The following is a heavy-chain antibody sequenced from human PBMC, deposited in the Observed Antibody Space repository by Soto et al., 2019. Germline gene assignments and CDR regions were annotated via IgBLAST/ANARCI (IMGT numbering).Heavy chain of an antibody. D-gene: IGHD3-3*01. V-gene: IGHV3-23*01. J-gene: IGHJ4*02. CDR3: AKLTYSDLWSGSHDS. Sequence: QPGGSLRLSCAASGFTFSSRAMSWVRQAPGKGLDWVSIISASGDNTYYADSVKGRFTISRDNSKNTLYLQVNSLRAEDTAVYYCAKLTYSDLWSGSHDSWGQGTLVTVSS. CDR2: ISASGDNT. CDR1: GFTFSSRA.